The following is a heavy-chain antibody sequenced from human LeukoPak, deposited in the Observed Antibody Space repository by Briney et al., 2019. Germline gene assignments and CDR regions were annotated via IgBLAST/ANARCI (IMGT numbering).Heavy chain of an antibody. CDR2: IYYSGST. D-gene: IGHD2-15*01. J-gene: IGHJ4*02. Sequence: SETLSLICSVSGGSISSSNYYWGWIRQPPGKGLEWIASIYYSGSTYYNPSLKSRVTIFVDTSKNQLSLKLSFVTAADMAVYYCARGSQSLGYCSGGSCRAKIFDYWGQGTLVTVSS. CDR1: GGSISSSNYY. V-gene: IGHV4-39*01. CDR3: ARGSQSLGYCSGGSCRAKIFDY.